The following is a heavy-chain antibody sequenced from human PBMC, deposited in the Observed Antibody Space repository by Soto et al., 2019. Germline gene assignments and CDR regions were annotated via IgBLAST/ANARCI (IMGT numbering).Heavy chain of an antibody. V-gene: IGHV1-69*12. D-gene: IGHD2-8*01. CDR2: IIPIFGTA. CDR3: ARNRPPIVLMAYGMDV. Sequence: QVQLVQSGAEVKKPGSSVKVSCKASGGTFSSYAISWVRQAPGQGLEWMGGIIPIFGTANSAQKFQGRVTITADESTSTAYMELSSLRSEDTAVYYCARNRPPIVLMAYGMDVWGQGTTVTVSS. J-gene: IGHJ6*02. CDR1: GGTFSSYA.